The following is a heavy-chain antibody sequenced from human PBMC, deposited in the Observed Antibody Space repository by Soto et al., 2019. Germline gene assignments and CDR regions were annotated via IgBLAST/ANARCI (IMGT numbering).Heavy chain of an antibody. CDR2: IWYDGTNK. CDR1: GFTFSSYG. Sequence: QVQLVESGGGVVQPGRSLRLSCATSGFTFSSYGMHWVRQGPGKGLEWVAVIWYDGTNKYSADSVNGRFTISRDDSKNTLYLQMNSLRAEDTAVYYCARGPVTTVTTWGDWYFDLWGRGTLVTVSS. V-gene: IGHV3-33*01. J-gene: IGHJ2*01. CDR3: ARGPVTTVTTWGDWYFDL. D-gene: IGHD4-17*01.